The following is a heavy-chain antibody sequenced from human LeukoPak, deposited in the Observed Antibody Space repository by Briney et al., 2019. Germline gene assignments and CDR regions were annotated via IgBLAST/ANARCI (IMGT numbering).Heavy chain of an antibody. CDR1: GFTFSSYE. Sequence: GGSLRLSCAASGFTFSSYEMNWVRQAPGKGLEWVSSISSSSSYIYYADSVKGRFTISRDNAKNSLYLQMNSLRAEDTAVYYCARRTAAAGTYDAFDIWGQGTMVTVSS. J-gene: IGHJ3*02. CDR3: ARRTAAAGTYDAFDI. V-gene: IGHV3-21*01. CDR2: ISSSSSYI. D-gene: IGHD6-13*01.